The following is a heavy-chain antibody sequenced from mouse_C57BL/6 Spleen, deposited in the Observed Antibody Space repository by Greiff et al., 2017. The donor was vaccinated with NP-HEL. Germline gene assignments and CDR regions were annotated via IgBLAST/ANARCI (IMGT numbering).Heavy chain of an antibody. CDR3: ARDEYDEAMDY. J-gene: IGHJ4*01. CDR1: GYTFTSYW. D-gene: IGHD2-14*01. CDR2: INPSSGYT. V-gene: IGHV1-7*01. Sequence: VQLVESGAELAKPGASVKLSCKASGYTFTSYWMHWVKQRPGQGLEWIGYINPSSGYTKYNQKFKDKATLTADKSSSTAYMQLSSLTYEDSAFYYSARDEYDEAMDYWGQGTSVTVSS.